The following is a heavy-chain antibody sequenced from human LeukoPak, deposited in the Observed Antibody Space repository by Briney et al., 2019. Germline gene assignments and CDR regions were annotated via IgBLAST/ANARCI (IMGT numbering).Heavy chain of an antibody. CDR1: GFTFSSYG. D-gene: IGHD3-16*01. CDR2: IETGGAST. J-gene: IGHJ4*02. CDR3: AKVRWGSDNALDS. Sequence: GGSLRLSCAASGFTFSSYGMSWVRQAPGKGLEWVSAIETGGASTYYADSVKGRFSISRDNSKNTLYLQMNSLRAEDTAVYYCAKVRWGSDNALDSWGQGTLVTGSS. V-gene: IGHV3-23*05.